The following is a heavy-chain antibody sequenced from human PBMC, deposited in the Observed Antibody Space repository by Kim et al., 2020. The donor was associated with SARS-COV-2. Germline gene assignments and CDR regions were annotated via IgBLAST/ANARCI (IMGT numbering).Heavy chain of an antibody. CDR2: ISSSGGSI. V-gene: IGHV3-11*01. CDR1: GFTFGDYY. J-gene: IGHJ4*02. Sequence: GGSLRLSCAASGFTFGDYYMNWIRQAPGKGLEWVSSISSSGGSIYYADSVKGRFTISRDNAKNSLSLQMNSLRAEDTAIYYCAREVGGSYWAAFDYWGQGTLVTVSS. D-gene: IGHD1-26*01. CDR3: AREVGGSYWAAFDY.